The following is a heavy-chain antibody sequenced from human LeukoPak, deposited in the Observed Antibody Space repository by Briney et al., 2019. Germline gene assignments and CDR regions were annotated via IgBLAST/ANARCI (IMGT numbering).Heavy chain of an antibody. J-gene: IGHJ5*02. D-gene: IGHD3-10*01. V-gene: IGHV3-30-3*01. Sequence: GGSLRLSCAASGFTFSSYAMRWVRQAPGKGLEWVAVISYDGSNKYYADSVKGRFTISRDNSKNTLYLQMNSLRAEDTAVYYCARAGRITIYNWFDPWGQGTLVTVSS. CDR1: GFTFSSYA. CDR3: ARAGRITIYNWFDP. CDR2: ISYDGSNK.